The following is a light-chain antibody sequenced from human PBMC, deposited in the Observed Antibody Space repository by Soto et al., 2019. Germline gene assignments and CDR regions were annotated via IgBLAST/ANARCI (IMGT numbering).Light chain of an antibody. CDR3: QQRSEWPIT. Sequence: EIVLTQSPATLSLSPGERATLSCRASQSVSSLLAWYQQKPGQAPRLFIYDASNRATGVPARFSGSRSGTDFTLTISSLEPEDFAVYFCQQRSEWPITFGQGTRLEIK. CDR1: QSVSSL. J-gene: IGKJ5*01. V-gene: IGKV3-11*01. CDR2: DAS.